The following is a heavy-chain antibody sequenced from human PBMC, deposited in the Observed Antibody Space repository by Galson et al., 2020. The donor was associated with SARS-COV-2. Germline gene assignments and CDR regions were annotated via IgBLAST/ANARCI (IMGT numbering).Heavy chain of an antibody. CDR2: AYYSGSA. D-gene: IGHD5-12*01. Sequence: SETLSLTCTFSGGSVNSYFWSWIRQPPGKGLEWIGYAYYSGSASYNPSLKSRVTMSVDTSQNQISLKLTSVTSADTAVYYCARGSVYDLFVTAIDWYFDLWGRGTLVSVSS. V-gene: IGHV4-59*08. CDR3: ARGSVYDLFVTAIDWYFDL. J-gene: IGHJ2*01. CDR1: GGSVNSYF.